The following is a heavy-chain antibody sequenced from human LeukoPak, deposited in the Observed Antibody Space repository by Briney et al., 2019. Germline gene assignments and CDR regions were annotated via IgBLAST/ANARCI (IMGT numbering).Heavy chain of an antibody. Sequence: SVKVSCKASGGTFSSYAISWVRQAPGQGLEWMGGIIPIFGTANYAQKFQGRVTITADKSTSTAYMELSSLRSEDTAVYYCARSGYSYGADAVDIWGQGTMVTVSS. CDR3: ARSGYSYGADAVDI. CDR1: GGTFSSYA. D-gene: IGHD5-18*01. CDR2: IIPIFGTA. J-gene: IGHJ3*02. V-gene: IGHV1-69*06.